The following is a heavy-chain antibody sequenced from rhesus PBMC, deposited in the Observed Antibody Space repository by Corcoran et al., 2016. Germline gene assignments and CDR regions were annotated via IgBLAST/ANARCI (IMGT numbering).Heavy chain of an antibody. CDR3: AKEKYDNNYYFDF. D-gene: IGHD3-40*01. V-gene: IGHV3-28*02. CDR2: INSGGGST. Sequence: EVQLVESGGGLAKPGGSLRLSCAASGVTFRNYWMYWVRQAPGKGLEWISTINSGGGSTYYADSVKGRFTISRENAKNTLYLQMNSLRAEDTAVYYCAKEKYDNNYYFDFWGQGVLVTVSS. CDR1: GVTFRNYW. J-gene: IGHJ4*01.